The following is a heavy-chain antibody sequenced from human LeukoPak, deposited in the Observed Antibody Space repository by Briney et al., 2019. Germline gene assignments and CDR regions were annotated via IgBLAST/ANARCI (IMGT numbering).Heavy chain of an antibody. J-gene: IGHJ4*02. V-gene: IGHV3-21*01. CDR2: ISSSNSSI. D-gene: IGHD2-21*02. Sequence: PGGSLRLSCAASGFTFSSYSMNWVRQAPGKGLEWVPSISSSNSSIHYADSVKGRFTISRDNAKNSLYLQMNSLRAEDTAVYYCARRVTPNSFDYWGQGTLVTVSS. CDR3: ARRVTPNSFDY. CDR1: GFTFSSYS.